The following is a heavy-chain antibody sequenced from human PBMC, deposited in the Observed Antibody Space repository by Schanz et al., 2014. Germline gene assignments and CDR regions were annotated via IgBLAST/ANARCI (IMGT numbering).Heavy chain of an antibody. Sequence: EVQLVESGGGLAQPGGSLRLSCAASGFTFSSYAMTWIRQVPGKGLEWVSAIPHNDDGSYYADSVKGRFTISRDNSKNTLHLQMNSLRVEDTAVYYCAKDDTQVNGMDVWGQGTTVTVSS. J-gene: IGHJ6*02. V-gene: IGHV3-23*04. CDR2: IPHNDDGS. CDR1: GFTFSSYA. CDR3: AKDDTQVNGMDV.